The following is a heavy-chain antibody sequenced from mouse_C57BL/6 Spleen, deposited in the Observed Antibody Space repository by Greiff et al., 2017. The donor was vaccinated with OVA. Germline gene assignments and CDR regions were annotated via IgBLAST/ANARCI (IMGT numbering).Heavy chain of an antibody. CDR1: GFPITSGYY. V-gene: IGHV12-3*01. D-gene: IGHD1-1*01. CDR2: ITHSGET. CDR3: AGDRGTTMDD. Sequence: VQRVESGPGLVKPSQSLFLTCSITGFPITSGYYWLWLRQSPGKPLEWMGYITHSGETFYNPSLQSPISITTETSKNQFFLHLNSVTTDDAAMYFCAGDRGTTMDDWGQGTSVTVSS. J-gene: IGHJ4*01.